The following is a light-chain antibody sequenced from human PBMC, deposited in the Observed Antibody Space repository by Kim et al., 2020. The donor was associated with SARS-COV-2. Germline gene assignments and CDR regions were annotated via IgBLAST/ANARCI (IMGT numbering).Light chain of an antibody. CDR2: GAS. CDR1: QSVTCNY. CDR3: EQYGSSYPVT. J-gene: IGKJ4*01. Sequence: PGERATPSCRASQSVTCNYLTWYQQKPGQAPRLLIYGASGRATGIPDRFSGSGSGTDFTLTISRLEPEDFAVYYCEQYGSSYPVTFGGGTKVDIK. V-gene: IGKV3-20*01.